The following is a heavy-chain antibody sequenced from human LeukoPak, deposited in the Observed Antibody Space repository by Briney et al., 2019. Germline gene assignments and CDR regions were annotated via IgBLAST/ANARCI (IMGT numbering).Heavy chain of an antibody. CDR1: GGSISSSNFY. CDR3: AREDYYDSGSNDY. Sequence: SETLSLTCTVSGGSISSSNFYWGWIRQPPGKGLGWIGSIYYSGSTYYNPSLKSRVTISVDTSKNQFSLKLSSVTAADTAVYYCAREDYYDSGSNDYWGQGTLVTVSS. J-gene: IGHJ4*02. V-gene: IGHV4-39*07. CDR2: IYYSGST. D-gene: IGHD3-22*01.